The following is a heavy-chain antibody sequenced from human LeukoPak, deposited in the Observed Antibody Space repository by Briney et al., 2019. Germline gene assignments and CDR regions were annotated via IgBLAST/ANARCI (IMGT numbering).Heavy chain of an antibody. CDR3: VRSHPGTFDY. Sequence: GASGEVSGKAAGYTVTDYYMHWVRQAPGQRLEWMGWINPNVLSTIYAQKLQGWVTITRDTSIRTGNNWLSKLRSDETTAYYCVRSHPGTFDYWGQGTLVTVSS. V-gene: IGHV1-2*04. CDR2: INPNVLST. CDR1: GYTVTDYY. D-gene: IGHD1-14*01. J-gene: IGHJ4*02.